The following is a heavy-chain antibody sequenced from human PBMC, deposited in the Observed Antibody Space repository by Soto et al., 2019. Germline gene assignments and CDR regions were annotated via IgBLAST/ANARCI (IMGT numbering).Heavy chain of an antibody. CDR3: AREKGLPYYYYDLDV. CDR1: GGSISSTYW. Sequence: QVQLEESGPGLVKPSETLSLTCGVSGGSISSTYWWTWVRQPPGKGLEWIGEIYHSGGTNYNPSLESRVTISVDKSKNQFSLTVTSVTAADTDVYYCAREKGLPYYYYDLDVWGQGTTVIVSS. CDR2: IYHSGGT. J-gene: IGHJ6*02. V-gene: IGHV4-4*02.